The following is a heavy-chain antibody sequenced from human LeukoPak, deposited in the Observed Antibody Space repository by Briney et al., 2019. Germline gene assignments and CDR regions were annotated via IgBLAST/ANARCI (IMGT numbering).Heavy chain of an antibody. V-gene: IGHV3-21*01. CDR1: GFPLSTSS. CDR2: ISTRDFI. CDR3: ARILGDNGYGSGFFDY. D-gene: IGHD3-10*01. Sequence: GGSLRLSCAASGFPLSTSSMNWVRQAPGKGLEWVSAISTRDFINYADSVKGRFTVSRDHAKDSLYLQMNSLRAEDTAVYYCARILGDNGYGSGFFDYWGQGALVTVSS. J-gene: IGHJ4*02.